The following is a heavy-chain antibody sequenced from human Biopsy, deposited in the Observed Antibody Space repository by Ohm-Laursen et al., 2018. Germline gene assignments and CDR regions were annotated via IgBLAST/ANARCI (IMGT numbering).Heavy chain of an antibody. CDR2: INCKTGAT. CDR3: ARDPLNGHKHFDY. D-gene: IGHD2-8*01. V-gene: IGHV1-2*02. CDR1: SYTFTGYN. J-gene: IGHJ4*02. Sequence: ASVKVSCKASSYTFTGYNIHWMRQAPGQGLEWLGFINCKTGATNYAQKFQGTVTMTRDTSISTAYLALGSLRSADTAIYYCARDPLNGHKHFDYWGQGSLVTVSS.